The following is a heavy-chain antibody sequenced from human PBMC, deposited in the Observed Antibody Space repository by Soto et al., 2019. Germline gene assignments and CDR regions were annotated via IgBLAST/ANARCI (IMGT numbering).Heavy chain of an antibody. D-gene: IGHD5-18*01. Sequence: QVQLQESGPGLVKPSGTLSLTCAVSGVSISSHDWWTWVRQPPGKGLEWIGESHQSGNTNYNSSLESRDTISLDKSKNQFSLQLSSVTVADTAVYYCATRDTGRVYWGQGTLVTVSS. CDR3: ATRDTGRVY. CDR1: GVSISSHDW. J-gene: IGHJ4*02. V-gene: IGHV4-4*02. CDR2: SHQSGNT.